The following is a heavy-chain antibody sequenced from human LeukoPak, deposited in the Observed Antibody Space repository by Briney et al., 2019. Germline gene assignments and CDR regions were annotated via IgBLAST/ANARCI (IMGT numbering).Heavy chain of an antibody. D-gene: IGHD6-19*01. V-gene: IGHV3-74*01. CDR1: GFTFSSYW. Sequence: PGGSLRLSCAASGFTFSSYWMHWVRHAPGKGLVWVSCINSDGSSTSYADSVKGRFTISRDNAKNTLYLQMNSLRAEDTAVYYCARVRYSSGWPHFDYWGQGTLVTVSS. CDR2: INSDGSST. J-gene: IGHJ4*02. CDR3: ARVRYSSGWPHFDY.